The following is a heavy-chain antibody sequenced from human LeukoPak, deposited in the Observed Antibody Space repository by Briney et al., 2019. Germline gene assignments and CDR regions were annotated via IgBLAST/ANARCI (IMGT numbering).Heavy chain of an antibody. D-gene: IGHD1-26*01. Sequence: GGSLRHTCAACGFSLNNNYMSCVRQAPGKGLEWVSIIYSGGTTYYADSVKGRFTISRDNSKNTLYLQMNSLRAEDTAVYYCARREGPWGQGKLVTVSS. CDR2: IYSGGTT. V-gene: IGHV3-53*01. J-gene: IGHJ5*02. CDR1: GFSLNNNY. CDR3: ARREGP.